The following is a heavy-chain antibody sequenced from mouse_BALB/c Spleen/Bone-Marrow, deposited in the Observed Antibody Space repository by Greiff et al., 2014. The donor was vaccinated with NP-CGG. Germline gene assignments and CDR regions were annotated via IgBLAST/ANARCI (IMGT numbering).Heavy chain of an antibody. CDR2: FYPGSGSI. V-gene: IGHV1-62-2*01. CDR1: GYTFTEYI. Sequence: QVQLQQPGAGLVKPGASVKPSCKASGYTFTEYIIHWVKQRSGQGLEWIGWFYPGSGSIKYNEKFKDKATLTADKSSSTVYMELSRLTSEDSAVYFCARHEERGLLWSYYYAMDYWGQGTSVTVSS. J-gene: IGHJ4*01. CDR3: ARHEERGLLWSYYYAMDY. D-gene: IGHD2-1*01.